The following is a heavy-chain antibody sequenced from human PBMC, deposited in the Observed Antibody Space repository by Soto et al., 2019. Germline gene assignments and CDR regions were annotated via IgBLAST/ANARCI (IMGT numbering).Heavy chain of an antibody. CDR3: ARDGLPFALDI. CDR1: GFTLSRHW. Sequence: EMQVVQSGGGLVQPGGSLRLSCAASGFTLSRHWMSWVRQAPGKGLEWVAKIKEDGSEKNYVDSVKGRFTLSRDNAKNSLYLQMNSLRAEDTAVYYCARDGLPFALDIWGQGTMVTVFS. CDR2: IKEDGSEK. V-gene: IGHV3-7*03. D-gene: IGHD3-16*01. J-gene: IGHJ3*02.